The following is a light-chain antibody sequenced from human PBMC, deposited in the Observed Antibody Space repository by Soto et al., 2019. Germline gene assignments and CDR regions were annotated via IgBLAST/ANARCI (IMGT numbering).Light chain of an antibody. V-gene: IGKV3-11*01. CDR2: DAS. CDR3: QRYDSFRT. Sequence: PGERATLSCRASQSVGSYLAWYQQKPGQAPRLLIYDASNRATGIPARFTGSGSETDFTLTITRLEPEDFAMYYRQRYDSFRTFGQGTKVDIK. CDR1: QSVGSY. J-gene: IGKJ1*01.